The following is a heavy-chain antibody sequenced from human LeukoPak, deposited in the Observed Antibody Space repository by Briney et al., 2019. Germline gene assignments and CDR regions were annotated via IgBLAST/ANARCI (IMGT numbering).Heavy chain of an antibody. CDR2: ISSSSSYI. Sequence: GGSLRLSCAASGFTLSSYSMNWVRQAPGKGLEWVSSISSSSSYIYYADSVKGRFTISRDNAKNSLYLQMNSLRAEDTAVYYCARDSRITIFGVAHRDWFDPWAREPWSPSPQ. V-gene: IGHV3-21*01. CDR3: ARDSRITIFGVAHRDWFDP. J-gene: IGHJ5*02. D-gene: IGHD3-3*01. CDR1: GFTLSSYS.